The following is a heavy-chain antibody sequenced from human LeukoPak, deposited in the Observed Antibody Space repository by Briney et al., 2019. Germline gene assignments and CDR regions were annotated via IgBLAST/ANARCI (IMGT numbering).Heavy chain of an antibody. CDR2: IWNDGSKT. CDR3: AREHYLTTPYTSGWLYYFDY. CDR1: GFTFSSYG. Sequence: TGGSLILSCAASGFTFSSYGMHWVRQAPGKGLEWVAVIWNDGSKTYYADSVKGRLTISRDNSKNTLYLQIDSLRAEDTAVYYCAREHYLTTPYTSGWLYYFDYWGQGTLVTVSS. J-gene: IGHJ4*02. D-gene: IGHD6-13*01. V-gene: IGHV3-33*01.